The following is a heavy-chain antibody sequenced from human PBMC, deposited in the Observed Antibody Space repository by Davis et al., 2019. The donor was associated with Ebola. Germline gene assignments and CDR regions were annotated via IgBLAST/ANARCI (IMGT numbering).Heavy chain of an antibody. V-gene: IGHV1-18*01. CDR2: IRTYNANT. CDR1: GYTFTSYG. D-gene: IGHD6-13*01. J-gene: IGHJ4*02. Sequence: ASVKVSCKASGYTFTSYGISWVRQAPGQGLEWMGGIRTYNANTKDERKVQDRVTMTTDISTKTAYMELRNLRSDDTAVYFCARGRSSSWYAGVDYWGQGTLVTVSS. CDR3: ARGRSSSWYAGVDY.